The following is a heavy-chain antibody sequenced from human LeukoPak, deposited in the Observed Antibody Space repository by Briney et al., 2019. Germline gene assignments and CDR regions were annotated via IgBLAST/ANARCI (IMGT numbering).Heavy chain of an antibody. J-gene: IGHJ4*02. V-gene: IGHV4-34*01. Sequence: PSETLSLTCVVYGGSFSDYYWTWIRQPPGKGLEWLGEINHSGSTNYNPSLKSRVTISLGTSKNQFFLKLNSVTAADTALYYCARGNADWGQGTLVTVSS. CDR1: GGSFSDYY. CDR2: INHSGST. CDR3: ARGNAD.